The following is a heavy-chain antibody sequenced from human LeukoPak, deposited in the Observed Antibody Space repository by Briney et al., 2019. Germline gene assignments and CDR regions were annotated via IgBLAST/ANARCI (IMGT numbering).Heavy chain of an antibody. Sequence: GGSLRLSCVASGVTLSNYAMSWVRQAPGKGLEWVSAVSGSGGTTYYADSVKGRFTISRDNSKDTLYLQVNSLRAEDTAVYYCAKRGLVGSSGFKNNWFDPWGQGTLVTVSS. J-gene: IGHJ5*02. D-gene: IGHD3-22*01. CDR2: VSGSGGTT. CDR3: AKRGLVGSSGFKNNWFDP. V-gene: IGHV3-23*01. CDR1: GVTLSNYA.